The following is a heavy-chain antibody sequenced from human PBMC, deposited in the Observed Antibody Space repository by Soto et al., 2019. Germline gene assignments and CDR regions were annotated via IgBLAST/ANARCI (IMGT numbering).Heavy chain of an antibody. CDR1: GYTFNTFG. CDR3: ARGGGKYCGVNDF. Sequence: IQLVQSAGEVKRPGASVKFSCRAPGYTFNTFGITWVPRAPGQGLEWMGCISGYSAKWDYSRKLKDRITLTADPSTSTSYLELRSLTSDDTAVYYCARGGGKYCGVNDFWGQGTLVTVSS. J-gene: IGHJ4*02. V-gene: IGHV1-18*01. D-gene: IGHD2-21*01. CDR2: ISGYSAKW.